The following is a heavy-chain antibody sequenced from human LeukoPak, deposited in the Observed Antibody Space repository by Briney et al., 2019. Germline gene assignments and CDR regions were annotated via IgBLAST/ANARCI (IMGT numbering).Heavy chain of an antibody. CDR2: ILYDGSNK. CDR1: GFTFSSYG. V-gene: IGHV3-30*18. Sequence: GGSLRLSCAASGFTFSSYGIHWVRQAPGKGLEWVAVILYDGSNKYYADSVKGRFTISRDNSKNTLYLQMNSLRAEDTAVYYCAKDSWGDGYNSPYYFDYWGQGTLVTVSS. CDR3: AKDSWGDGYNSPYYFDY. J-gene: IGHJ4*02. D-gene: IGHD5-24*01.